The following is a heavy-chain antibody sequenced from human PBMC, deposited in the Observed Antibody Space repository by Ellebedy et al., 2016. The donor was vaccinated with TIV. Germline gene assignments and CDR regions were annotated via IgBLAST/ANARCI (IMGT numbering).Heavy chain of an antibody. CDR2: IYTDDST. J-gene: IGHJ2*01. CDR1: KFTVSYNY. V-gene: IGHV3-66*01. Sequence: GGSLRLSCAASKFTVSYNYMNWVRQAPGKGPEWVSGIYTDDSTYYADSVKGRFSISRDNSKNTLYLQMNSLSTEDTAVYFCARASFYDVDLSGWYFDLWGRGTLVTVSS. CDR3: ARASFYDVDLSGWYFDL. D-gene: IGHD3-10*02.